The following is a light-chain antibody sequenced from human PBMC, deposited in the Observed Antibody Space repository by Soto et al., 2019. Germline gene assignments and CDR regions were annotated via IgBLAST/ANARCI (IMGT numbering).Light chain of an antibody. CDR1: QSVRSN. Sequence: EIVMTQSPATLSVSPGERATLSCRASQSVRSNLAWYQQKPGQAPRLLIYGASTRATGIPARFSGSGSGTEFTLTISSLQSEDFVVYYCQQYNNWPRTFGQGTKVDI. V-gene: IGKV3-15*01. J-gene: IGKJ1*01. CDR2: GAS. CDR3: QQYNNWPRT.